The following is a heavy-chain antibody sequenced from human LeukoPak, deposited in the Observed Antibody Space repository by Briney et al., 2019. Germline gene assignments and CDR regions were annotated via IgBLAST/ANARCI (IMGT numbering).Heavy chain of an antibody. D-gene: IGHD5-18*01. Sequence: PGGSLRLSCAASGFTFSSYSMNWVRQAPGKGLEWVSSISSSSSYIYYADSVKGRFTISRDNAKNSLYLQMNSLRAEDTAVYYCARGTRGYSYGYTFFDYWGQGTLVTVSS. CDR1: GFTFSSYS. CDR3: ARGTRGYSYGYTFFDY. CDR2: ISSSSSYI. V-gene: IGHV3-21*01. J-gene: IGHJ4*02.